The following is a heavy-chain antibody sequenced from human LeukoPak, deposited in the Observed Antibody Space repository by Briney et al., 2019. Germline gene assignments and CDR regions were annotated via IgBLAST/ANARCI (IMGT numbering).Heavy chain of an antibody. J-gene: IGHJ6*02. CDR1: GYTFTSYD. Sequence: ASVKVSSKASGYTFTSYDINWVRQATGQGLEWMGWMNPNSGNTGYAQKFQGRVTMTRNTSISTAYMELSSLRSEDTAVYYCASVSMVRGVNGMDVWGQGTTATVSS. CDR2: MNPNSGNT. D-gene: IGHD3-10*01. CDR3: ASVSMVRGVNGMDV. V-gene: IGHV1-8*01.